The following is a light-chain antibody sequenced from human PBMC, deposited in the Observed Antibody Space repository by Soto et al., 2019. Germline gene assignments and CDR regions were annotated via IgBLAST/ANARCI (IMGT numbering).Light chain of an antibody. J-gene: IGKJ4*01. CDR2: GAT. CDR3: QQTYSNFVS. Sequence: IQMTQSPSSVSASVGDRVTISCRASQDIGSWLAWYQQKPGKAPKLLIFGATTLQTGVPSRFRGGGSGTEFTLTITSLQAEDFASYYCQQTYSNFVSFGGGTRVEMK. CDR1: QDIGSW. V-gene: IGKV1D-12*01.